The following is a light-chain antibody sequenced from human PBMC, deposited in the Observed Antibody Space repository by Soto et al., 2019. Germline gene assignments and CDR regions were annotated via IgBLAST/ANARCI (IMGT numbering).Light chain of an antibody. V-gene: IGKV1-5*03. J-gene: IGKJ1*01. CDR1: QRISSW. CDR3: EQYNIWWT. CDR2: KAS. Sequence: DIPMTQSPSTLSASVGDRVTITCRASQRISSWLAWYQQKPGKAPKLLIYKASSLESGVPSRFSGSGSGTEFTLTISSLQPDDFATYYCEQYNIWWTFGQGTKVEI.